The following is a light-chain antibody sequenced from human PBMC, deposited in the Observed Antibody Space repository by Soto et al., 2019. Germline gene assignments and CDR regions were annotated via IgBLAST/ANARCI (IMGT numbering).Light chain of an antibody. Sequence: DIQMTQSPSSLSASFGDRVTMTCRASPGIGIYLAWFQQRPGNTPKLLIYAASTLQSGAPSRFSGSGSGTDFTLTISSLQPEDVATYYCQKYNSAPLTFGGGTRVEIK. CDR1: PGIGIY. V-gene: IGKV1-27*01. CDR3: QKYNSAPLT. CDR2: AAS. J-gene: IGKJ4*01.